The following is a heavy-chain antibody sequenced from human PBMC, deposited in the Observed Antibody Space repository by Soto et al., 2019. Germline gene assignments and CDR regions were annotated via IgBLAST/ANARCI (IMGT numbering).Heavy chain of an antibody. Sequence: VGSLRLSCAASGFTFSSYGMHWVRQAPGKGLEWVAVISYDGSNKYYADSVKGRFTISRDNSKNTLYLQMNSLRAEDTAVYYCAKEMVAALNGMDVWGQGTTVTVSS. CDR2: ISYDGSNK. V-gene: IGHV3-30*18. CDR3: AKEMVAALNGMDV. CDR1: GFTFSSYG. D-gene: IGHD6-6*01. J-gene: IGHJ6*02.